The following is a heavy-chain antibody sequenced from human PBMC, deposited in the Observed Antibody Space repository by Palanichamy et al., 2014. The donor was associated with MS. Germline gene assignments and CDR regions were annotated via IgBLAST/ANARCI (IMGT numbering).Heavy chain of an antibody. CDR2: IKQDGSEK. CDR1: GFTFSSYW. V-gene: IGHV3-7*03. CDR3: ARVIFVVEYYFDY. Sequence: EVQLVEVWGGLVQPGGSLRLSCAASGFTFSSYWMSWVRQAPGKGLEWVANIKQDGSEKYYVDSVKGRFTISRDNAKNSLYLQMNSLRAEDTAVYYCARVIFVVEYYFDYWGQGTLVTVSS. J-gene: IGHJ4*02. D-gene: IGHD2-21*01.